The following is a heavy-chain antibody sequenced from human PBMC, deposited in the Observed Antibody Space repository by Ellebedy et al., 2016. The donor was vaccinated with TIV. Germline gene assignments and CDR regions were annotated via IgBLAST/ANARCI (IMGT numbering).Heavy chain of an antibody. CDR1: GFTFSNNG. D-gene: IGHD2-21*02. CDR2: ISSSSTI. CDR3: ARNRHVERGDSLDY. J-gene: IGHJ4*02. Sequence: GESLKISCAASGFTFSNNGMSWVRQAPGKGLEWVSYISSSSTIYYADSVKGRFTISRDNAEDSLYLQMNSLRAEDTAVYYCARNRHVERGDSLDYWGQGTLVTVSS. V-gene: IGHV3-69-1*01.